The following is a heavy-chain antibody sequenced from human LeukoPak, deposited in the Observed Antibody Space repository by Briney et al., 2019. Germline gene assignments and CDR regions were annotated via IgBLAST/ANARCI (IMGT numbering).Heavy chain of an antibody. J-gene: IGHJ4*02. V-gene: IGHV3-30*18. CDR2: IGYDGSNK. Sequence: GGSLRLSCAASGFTFRSYSMNWVRQAPGKGLEWVAVIGYDGSNKYYADSVKGRFTISRDNSKNTLYLQMNSLRTEDTAVYFCAKEIYYDSSAFFDYWGQGTLVTVSA. D-gene: IGHD3-22*01. CDR1: GFTFRSYS. CDR3: AKEIYYDSSAFFDY.